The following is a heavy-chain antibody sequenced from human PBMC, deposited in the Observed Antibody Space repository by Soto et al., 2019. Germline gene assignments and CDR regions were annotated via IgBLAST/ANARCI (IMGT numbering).Heavy chain of an antibody. D-gene: IGHD3-9*01. CDR1: GGSISSSSYY. CDR2: IYYSGST. CDR3: ARKGDYYDILTGYSPNWFDP. V-gene: IGHV4-39*01. J-gene: IGHJ5*02. Sequence: PSETLSLTCTVSGGSISSSSYYWGWIRQPPGKGLEWIGSIYYSGSTYYNLSLKSRVTISVDTSKNQFSLKLSSVTAADTAVYYCARKGDYYDILTGYSPNWFDPWGQGTLVTVSS.